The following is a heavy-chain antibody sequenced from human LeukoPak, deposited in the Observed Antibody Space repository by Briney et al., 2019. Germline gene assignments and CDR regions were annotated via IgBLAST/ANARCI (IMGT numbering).Heavy chain of an antibody. CDR2: ISAYNGNT. D-gene: IGHD1-26*01. CDR3: ARARGSYYSDYFDY. V-gene: IGHV1-18*01. CDR1: GYTVTSYG. Sequence: ASVKVSCKASGYTVTSYGISWVRQAPGQGLEWMGWISAYNGNTNYAQKLQGRVTMTTDTSTSTAYMELRSLRSDDTAVYYCARARGSYYSDYFDYWGQGTLVTVSS. J-gene: IGHJ4*02.